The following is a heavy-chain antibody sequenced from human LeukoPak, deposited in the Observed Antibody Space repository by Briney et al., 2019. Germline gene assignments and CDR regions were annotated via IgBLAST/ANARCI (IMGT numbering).Heavy chain of an antibody. D-gene: IGHD1-14*01. J-gene: IGHJ5*02. V-gene: IGHV4-59*01. CDR1: GGSISSYY. CDR3: ARDPDP. CDR2: IYYSGST. Sequence: TPSETLSLTCTVSGGSISSYYWSWIRQPPGKGLEWIGYIYYSGSTNHNPSLKSRVTISVDTSKNQFSLKLSSVTAADTAVYYCARDPDPWGQGTLVTVSS.